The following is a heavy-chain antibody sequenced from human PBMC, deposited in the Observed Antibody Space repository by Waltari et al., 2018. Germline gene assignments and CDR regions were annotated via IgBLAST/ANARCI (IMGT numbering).Heavy chain of an antibody. CDR1: GFTFSTFW. CDR2: IKPDGTST. CDR3: VRDLYGRDDV. J-gene: IGHJ3*01. V-gene: IGHV3-74*01. Sequence: EVQLVGSGGGLVHPGGSLRLSCEASGFTFSTFWMHWVRHLPGKGLVWVSHIKPDGTSTDYWDSVEGRFTISRDNAKNTLYLQMNSLRAEDTAIYYCVRDLYGRDDVWGQGTMVTVSS. D-gene: IGHD3-10*01.